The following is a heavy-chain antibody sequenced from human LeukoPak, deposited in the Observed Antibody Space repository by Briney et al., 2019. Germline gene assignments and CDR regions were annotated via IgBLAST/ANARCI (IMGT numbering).Heavy chain of an antibody. V-gene: IGHV3-64D*06. CDR2: ITSNGGSA. CDR1: GFTFSSYT. Sequence: GGSLRLSCSASGFTFSSYTIHWVRRAPGKGLESVSAITSNGGSAYYADSVKGRFTISRDNSKNTVYLQMSSLRAEDTAVYYCVIVRGYFDSSGSDYWGQGTLVTVSS. J-gene: IGHJ4*02. D-gene: IGHD3-9*01. CDR3: VIVRGYFDSSGSDY.